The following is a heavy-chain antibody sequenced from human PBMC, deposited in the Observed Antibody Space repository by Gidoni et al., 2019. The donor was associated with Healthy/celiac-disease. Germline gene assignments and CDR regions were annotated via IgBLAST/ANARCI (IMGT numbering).Heavy chain of an antibody. V-gene: IGHV3-15*01. CDR2: IKSKTDGGTT. J-gene: IGHJ4*02. D-gene: IGHD6-13*01. CDR1: GFTFSNGW. CDR3: TTFGGSSWYFDY. Sequence: EVQLVESGGGLVKPGGSIRLSCAASGFTFSNGWMSWVRQAPGKGLEWVGRIKSKTDGGTTDYAAPVKGRFTISRDDSKNTLYLQMNSLKTEDTAVYYCTTFGGSSWYFDYWGQGTLVTVSS.